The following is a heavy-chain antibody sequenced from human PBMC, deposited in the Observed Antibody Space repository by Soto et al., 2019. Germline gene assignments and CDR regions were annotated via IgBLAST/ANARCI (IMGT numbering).Heavy chain of an antibody. CDR1: ESDG. J-gene: IGHJ6*02. Sequence: QVQLVQSGSELKQPGASVKVSCKVPESDGITWVRQARGQGLEWMVWIHRYNGITNYAYKLHVRVTMTIDTTTRTVYMELRSLRSDDTAVYYCENRGNPLMDAWGQGTTVTVSS. CDR3: ENRGNPLMDA. CDR2: IHRYNGIT. V-gene: IGHV1-18*01.